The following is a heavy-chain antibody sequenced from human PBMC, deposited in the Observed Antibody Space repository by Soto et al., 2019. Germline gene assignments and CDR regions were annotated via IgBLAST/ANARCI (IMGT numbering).Heavy chain of an antibody. V-gene: IGHV3-13*04. J-gene: IGHJ6*02. D-gene: IGHD3-22*01. Sequence: GSLRLSCAASGFTFSSYDMHWVRQATGKGLEWVSAIGTAGDTYYPGSVKGRFTISRENAKNSLYLQMNSLRAGDTAVYYCARSPPGGYHYYYGLDVWGPGTTVTVSS. CDR2: IGTAGDT. CDR3: ARSPPGGYHYYYGLDV. CDR1: GFTFSSYD.